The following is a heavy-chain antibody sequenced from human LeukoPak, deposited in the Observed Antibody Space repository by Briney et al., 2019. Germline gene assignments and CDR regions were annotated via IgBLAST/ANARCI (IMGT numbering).Heavy chain of an antibody. CDR1: GGTFSSYA. Sequence: APVKVSCKASGGTFSSYAISWVRQAPGQGLEWMGRIIPILGIANYAQKFQGRVTITADKSTSTAYMELSSLRSEDTAVYYCARGGYCSSTSCYGFPYWGQGTLVTVSS. D-gene: IGHD2-2*01. CDR3: ARGGYCSSTSCYGFPY. J-gene: IGHJ4*02. V-gene: IGHV1-69*04. CDR2: IIPILGIA.